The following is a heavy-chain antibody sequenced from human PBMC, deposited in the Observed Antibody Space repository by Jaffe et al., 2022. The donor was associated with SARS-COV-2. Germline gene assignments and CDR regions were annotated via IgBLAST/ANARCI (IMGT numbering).Heavy chain of an antibody. D-gene: IGHD3-3*01. CDR2: IQDNGVST. Sequence: EVQMLESGGGLVQPGGSLRLSCAASGFTFSTYAMSWVRQAPGKGLEWVSTIQDNGVSTYYADSVRGRVTVSRDNSKNTLYLQMNSLRAEDTAVYYCATLFWSSSYWYFDLWGRGTLITVSS. V-gene: IGHV3-23*01. J-gene: IGHJ2*01. CDR1: GFTFSTYA. CDR3: ATLFWSSSYWYFDL.